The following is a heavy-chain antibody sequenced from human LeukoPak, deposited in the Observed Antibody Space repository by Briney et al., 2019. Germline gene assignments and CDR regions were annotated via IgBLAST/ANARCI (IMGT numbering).Heavy chain of an antibody. CDR1: GNYW. Sequence: GGSLRLSCAASGNYWMHWVRQAPGKGLVWVSQINSDGSWTSYADSVKGRFTISKDNAKNTVYLQMNSLRAEDTAVYYCVSFYETYWGRGTLVTVSS. V-gene: IGHV3-74*01. CDR2: INSDGSWT. J-gene: IGHJ4*02. CDR3: VSFYETY. D-gene: IGHD2/OR15-2a*01.